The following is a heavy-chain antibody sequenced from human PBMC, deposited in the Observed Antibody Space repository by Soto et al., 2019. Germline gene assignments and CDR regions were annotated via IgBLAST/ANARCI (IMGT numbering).Heavy chain of an antibody. CDR2: IYYSGST. CDR1: GGSISSSSYY. V-gene: IGHV4-39*01. J-gene: IGHJ4*02. Sequence: QLQLQESGPGLVKPSETLFLTCSVSGGSISSSSYYWGWIRQPPGKGLEWIGSIYYSGSTYYNPSLKSRVTISVDTSKNQFSLKLSSVTAADTAVYYCARHTPAISISDHWGQRTLVTVSS. CDR3: ARHTPAISISDH. D-gene: IGHD2-15*01.